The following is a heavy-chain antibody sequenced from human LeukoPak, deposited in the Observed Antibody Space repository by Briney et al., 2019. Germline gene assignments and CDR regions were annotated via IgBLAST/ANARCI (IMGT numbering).Heavy chain of an antibody. Sequence: PGGSLRLSCAASGFTFSSYAMHWVRQAPGKRLEWVAVISYDGSNKYYADSVKGRFTISRDNSKNTLYLQMNSLRAEDTAVYYCARASGGVDTAMVTDYWGQGTLVSVSS. D-gene: IGHD5-18*01. CDR1: GFTFSSYA. V-gene: IGHV3-30*04. CDR2: ISYDGSNK. CDR3: ARASGGVDTAMVTDY. J-gene: IGHJ4*02.